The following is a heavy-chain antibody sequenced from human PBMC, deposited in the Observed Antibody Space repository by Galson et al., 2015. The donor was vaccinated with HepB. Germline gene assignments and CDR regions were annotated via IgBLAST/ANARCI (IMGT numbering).Heavy chain of an antibody. Sequence: SETLSLTCAVYVGSFSDYYWSWIRQPAGKGLEWIGEINHSGSTNYNPSLKSRVTISVDTSKNQFSLKLTSVTAADTGVYYCARGREAATFRYFDLWGRGTLVTVSS. J-gene: IGHJ2*01. D-gene: IGHD1-26*01. CDR3: ARGREAATFRYFDL. V-gene: IGHV4-34*01. CDR2: INHSGST. CDR1: VGSFSDYY.